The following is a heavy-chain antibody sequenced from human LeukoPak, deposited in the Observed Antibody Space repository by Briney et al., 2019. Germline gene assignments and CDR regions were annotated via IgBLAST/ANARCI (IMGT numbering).Heavy chain of an antibody. J-gene: IGHJ4*02. CDR3: ARDRSISAAGDTY. CDR2: ISGSGGST. Sequence: PGGSLRLSCAASGFTFSSYAMSWVRQAPGKGLEWVSVISGSGGSTYYADSVKGRFTISRDNAKNTLSLQMNSLRAEDTAVYYCARDRSISAAGDTYWGQGTLVTVSS. CDR1: GFTFSSYA. V-gene: IGHV3-23*01. D-gene: IGHD6-13*01.